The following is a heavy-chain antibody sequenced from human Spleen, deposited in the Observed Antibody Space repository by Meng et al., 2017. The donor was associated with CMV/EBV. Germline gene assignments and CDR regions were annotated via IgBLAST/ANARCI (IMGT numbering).Heavy chain of an antibody. CDR2: IYSGGST. CDR1: GFTVSSNY. Sequence: GESLKFSCAASGFTVSSNYMSWVRQAPGKGLEWVSVIYSGGSTYYADSVKGRFTISRDNSKNTLYLQMNSLRAEDTAVYYCARDERGTRGGALDIWGQGTMVTVSS. J-gene: IGHJ3*02. D-gene: IGHD1-1*01. V-gene: IGHV3-66*02. CDR3: ARDERGTRGGALDI.